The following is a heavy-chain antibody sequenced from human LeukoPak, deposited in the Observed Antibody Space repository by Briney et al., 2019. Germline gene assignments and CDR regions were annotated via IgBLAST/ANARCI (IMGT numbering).Heavy chain of an antibody. CDR2: IKEDGSEK. Sequence: GGSLRLSCAASGFTFSNAWMSWVRQAPGKGLEWVANIKEDGSEKHYVDSVRGRFTISRDKTKNSLYLQMNSLRAEDTAVYYCARDLSIFAASFDYWGQGTLVTVSS. V-gene: IGHV3-7*05. CDR1: GFTFSNAW. J-gene: IGHJ4*02. D-gene: IGHD3-3*01. CDR3: ARDLSIFAASFDY.